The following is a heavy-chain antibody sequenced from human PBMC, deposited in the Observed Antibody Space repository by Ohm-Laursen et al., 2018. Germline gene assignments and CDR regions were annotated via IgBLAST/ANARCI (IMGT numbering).Heavy chain of an antibody. V-gene: IGHV3-30*03. J-gene: IGHJ6*02. CDR1: GFTFSSYG. CDR2: ISHDGSNK. CDR3: ARDLRAVAGTTYYYYGLDV. Sequence: SLRLSCTASGFTFSSYGMHWVRQAPGKGLEWVAVISHDGSNKNYADSVKGRFTISRDNAKNSLYLQMTSLRAEDTAVYYCARDLRAVAGTTYYYYGLDVWGQGTQVTVSS. D-gene: IGHD6-19*01.